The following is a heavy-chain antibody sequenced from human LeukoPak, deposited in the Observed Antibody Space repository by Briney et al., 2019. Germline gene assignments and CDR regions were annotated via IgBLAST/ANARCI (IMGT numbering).Heavy chain of an antibody. CDR2: ISGANGDT. CDR1: GFIFSNFG. CDR3: ARRSSDDAFDI. Sequence: ASVTVSCKASGFIFSNFGFIWVRQAPGQGFEWLGWISGANGDTYYTRRFQGRFTITPDTPTNTAYMELRSLRFDDTALYYCARRSSDDAFDIWGQGTLVTASS. J-gene: IGHJ3*02. V-gene: IGHV1-18*04.